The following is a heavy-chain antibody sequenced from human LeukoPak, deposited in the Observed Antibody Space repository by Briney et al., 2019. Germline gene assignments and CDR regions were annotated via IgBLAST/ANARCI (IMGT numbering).Heavy chain of an antibody. CDR1: GFTFSNAW. V-gene: IGHV3-15*01. D-gene: IGHD3-22*01. CDR3: TTMYYYDSSGYLTTY. J-gene: IGHJ4*02. CDR2: IKSKTDGGTT. Sequence: GGSLRLSCAASGFTFSNAWMSWVRQAPGKGLEWVGRIKSKTDGGTTDYAAPVKGRFTISRDDSKNTLHLQMNSLKTEDTAVYYCTTMYYYDSSGYLTTYWGQGTLVTVSS.